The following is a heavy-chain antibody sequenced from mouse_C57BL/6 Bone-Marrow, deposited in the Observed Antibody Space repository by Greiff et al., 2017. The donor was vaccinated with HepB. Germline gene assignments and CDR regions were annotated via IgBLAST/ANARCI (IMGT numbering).Heavy chain of an antibody. CDR3: ARNLPIYYYGSSSYYYAMDY. CDR1: GFTFSDYY. CDR2: ISNGGGST. D-gene: IGHD1-1*01. Sequence: EVQGVESGGGLVQPGGSLKLSCAASGFTFSDYYMYWVRQTPEKRLEWVAYISNGGGSTYYPDTVKGRFTISRDNAKNTLYLQMSRLKSEDTAMYYCARNLPIYYYGSSSYYYAMDYWGQGTSVTVSS. J-gene: IGHJ4*01. V-gene: IGHV5-12*01.